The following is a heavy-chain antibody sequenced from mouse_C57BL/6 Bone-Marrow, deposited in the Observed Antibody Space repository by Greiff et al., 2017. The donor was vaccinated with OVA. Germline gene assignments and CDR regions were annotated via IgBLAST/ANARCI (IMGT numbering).Heavy chain of an antibody. CDR2: IDPETGGT. CDR1: GYTFTYYV. Sequence: QVQLQQSGAELVRPGASVTLSFKASGYTFTYYVMHWVKQTPVHGLEWIGAIDPETGGTAYNQKFKGKAILTADKSSSTAYMELRSLTSEDSAVYYCTRERGDYWGQGTSVTVSS. J-gene: IGHJ4*01. CDR3: TRERGDY. V-gene: IGHV1-15*01.